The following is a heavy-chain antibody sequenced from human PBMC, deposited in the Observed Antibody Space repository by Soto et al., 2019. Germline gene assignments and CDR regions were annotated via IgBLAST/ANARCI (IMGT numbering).Heavy chain of an antibody. CDR2: IYSDGSNK. CDR3: AKQGYCSSTSCFDKTLGGRPRGYYYGMDV. D-gene: IGHD2-2*01. Sequence: GGFLRLSCAASGFAFSRFPMHWVRQAPGKGLVWVSRIYSDGSNKYYADSVKGRFTISRDNSKNTLYLQMNSLRAEDTAVYYCAKQGYCSSTSCFDKTLGGRPRGYYYGMDVWGQGTTVPVSS. CDR1: GFAFSRFP. V-gene: IGHV3-30*18. J-gene: IGHJ6*02.